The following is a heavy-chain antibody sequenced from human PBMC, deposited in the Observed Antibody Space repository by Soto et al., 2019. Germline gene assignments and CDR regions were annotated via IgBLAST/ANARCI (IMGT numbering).Heavy chain of an antibody. J-gene: IGHJ5*02. V-gene: IGHV1-3*05. CDR3: ARGGGYNWTYDWFDP. Sequence: QVQLVQSGAEEKKPGASVKVSCKASGYTFTSYAMHWVRQAPGQRLEWMGWINAGNGNTKYSQKFQGRVTITRDTSASTAYMDLSSLRSEDTAVYYCARGGGYNWTYDWFDPWGQGTLVTVSS. CDR1: GYTFTSYA. CDR2: INAGNGNT. D-gene: IGHD1-7*01.